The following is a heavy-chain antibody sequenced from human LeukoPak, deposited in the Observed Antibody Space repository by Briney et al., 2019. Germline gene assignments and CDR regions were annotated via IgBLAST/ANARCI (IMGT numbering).Heavy chain of an antibody. J-gene: IGHJ4*02. V-gene: IGHV3-23*01. CDR2: ISASGGST. D-gene: IGHD1-1*01. CDR3: APNWNLDY. Sequence: GGSLRLSCAASGITFSSYAMSWVRQAPGKWLEWVSAISASGGSTYYADSVKGRFTISRDNSKNTLYLQMNSLRAEDTAIYYCAPNWNLDYWGQGSLVTVSS. CDR1: GITFSSYA.